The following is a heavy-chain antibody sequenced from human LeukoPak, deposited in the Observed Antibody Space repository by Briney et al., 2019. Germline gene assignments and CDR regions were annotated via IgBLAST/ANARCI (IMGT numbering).Heavy chain of an antibody. Sequence: GGSLRLSCAASGFTFSSYAMSWVRQAPGKGLEWVSAISGSDGSTYYADSVKGRFTISRDNSKNTLYLQMNSLRAEDTAVYYCAKGYCSGGSCYLADYWGQGTLVTVSS. D-gene: IGHD2-15*01. V-gene: IGHV3-23*01. CDR3: AKGYCSGGSCYLADY. J-gene: IGHJ4*02. CDR2: ISGSDGST. CDR1: GFTFSSYA.